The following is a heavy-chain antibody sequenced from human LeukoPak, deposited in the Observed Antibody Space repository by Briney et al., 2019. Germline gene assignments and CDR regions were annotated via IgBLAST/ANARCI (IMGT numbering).Heavy chain of an antibody. J-gene: IGHJ3*02. CDR1: GFTFSSYG. V-gene: IGHV3-30*02. D-gene: IGHD2-21*01. Sequence: SGGSLRLSCAASGFTFSSYGMHWVRQAPGKGLEWVTFIHFDGSNKYYADSVKGRFTISRDNSKNTAYLQMNILRAEDTAVYYCAILRDWANDAFDIWGQGTKVIVSS. CDR3: AILRDWANDAFDI. CDR2: IHFDGSNK.